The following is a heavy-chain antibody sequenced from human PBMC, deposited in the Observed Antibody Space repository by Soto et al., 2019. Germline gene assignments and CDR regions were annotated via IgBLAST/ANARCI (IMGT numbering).Heavy chain of an antibody. CDR1: GYTFTSYA. CDR2: INAGNGNT. D-gene: IGHD3-3*01. CDR3: ASSATLRFLEWLRAAFDI. J-gene: IGHJ3*02. V-gene: IGHV1-3*01. Sequence: ASVKVSCKASGYTFTSYARHWERQAPGQRLEWMGWINAGNGNTKYSQRFQGRVTITRDTSASTAYMELSSLRSEDTAVYYCASSATLRFLEWLRAAFDIWGQGTMVAVSS.